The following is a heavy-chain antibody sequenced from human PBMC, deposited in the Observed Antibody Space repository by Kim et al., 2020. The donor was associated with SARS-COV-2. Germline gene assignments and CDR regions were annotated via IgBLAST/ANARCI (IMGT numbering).Heavy chain of an antibody. Sequence: ASVKVSCKASGYTFTTYGISLVRQAPGQGLEWMGWISPYNGKTNYAQRLQGTVTMTTDTSTRTGYMELRSLRSDETARYYFARGGTDCSGGTCPLVNWF. J-gene: IGHJ5*01. CDR3: ARGGTDCSGGTCPLVNWF. CDR1: GYTFTTYG. CDR2: ISPYNGKT. V-gene: IGHV1-18*01. D-gene: IGHD2-15*01.